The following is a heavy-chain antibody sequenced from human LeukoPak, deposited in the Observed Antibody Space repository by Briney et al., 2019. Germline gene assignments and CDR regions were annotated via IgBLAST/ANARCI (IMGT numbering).Heavy chain of an antibody. V-gene: IGHV4-39*01. CDR1: GGSISSSSYY. CDR3: ARQGCSSTSCYRSPYYFDY. D-gene: IGHD2-2*02. Sequence: SETLSLTCTVSGGSISSSSYYWGWIRQPPGKGLEWIGSIYYSGSTYYNPSLKSRVTISVDTSKNQFSLKLSSVTAADTAVYYCARQGCSSTSCYRSPYYFDYWGQGTLVTVSS. CDR2: IYYSGST. J-gene: IGHJ4*02.